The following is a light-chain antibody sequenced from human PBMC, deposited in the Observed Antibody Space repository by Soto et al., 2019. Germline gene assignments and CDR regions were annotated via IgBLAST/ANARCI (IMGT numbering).Light chain of an antibody. Sequence: DIQITQSPYSLSASVGDRVTITCQASQDIGNYLNGYQQKPGKAPKLLIYAASSLQRGVTSRFSGSGSGTDFTLTISSLQADEFVTFYRQQNYNTPRTFGQGTKVDIK. CDR1: QDIGNY. CDR3: QQNYNTPRT. V-gene: IGKV1-39*01. CDR2: AAS. J-gene: IGKJ1*01.